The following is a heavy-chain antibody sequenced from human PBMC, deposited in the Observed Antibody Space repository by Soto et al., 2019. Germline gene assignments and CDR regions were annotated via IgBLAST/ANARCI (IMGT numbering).Heavy chain of an antibody. D-gene: IGHD6-19*01. V-gene: IGHV1-3*01. CDR1: GYTFTSYA. J-gene: IGHJ5*02. Sequence: WASVKVSCKASGYTFTSYAMHWVRQAPGQRLEWMGWINAGNGNTKYSQKFQGRVTITRDTSASTAYMELSSLRSEDTAVYYCARVGEQWLVQGYNWFDPWGQGTLVTVSS. CDR2: INAGNGNT. CDR3: ARVGEQWLVQGYNWFDP.